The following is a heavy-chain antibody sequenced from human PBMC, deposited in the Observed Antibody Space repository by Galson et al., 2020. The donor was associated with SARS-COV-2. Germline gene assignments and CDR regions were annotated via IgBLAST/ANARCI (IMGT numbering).Heavy chain of an antibody. J-gene: IGHJ2*01. Sequence: SETLSLTCAVAGVSISTTNYWSWIRQATGKGLECIWSVYPSGSTYFKPSLKSRVTISLDTSKNQFSLRRTSVTAADTALYYCARQGVTMIFLHTVPGWFFDLWGRGTLVTVSS. CDR1: GVSISTTNY. CDR3: ARQGVTMIFLHTVPGWFFDL. CDR2: VYPSGST. V-gene: IGHV4-38-2*01. D-gene: IGHD2-21*01.